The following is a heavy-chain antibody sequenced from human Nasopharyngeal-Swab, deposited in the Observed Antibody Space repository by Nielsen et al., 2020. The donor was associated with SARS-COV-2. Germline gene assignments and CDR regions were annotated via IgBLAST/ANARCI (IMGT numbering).Heavy chain of an antibody. J-gene: IGHJ4*02. CDR3: ARLQGEWELPNDY. CDR2: IYPGDSDT. Sequence: GGPLRLSCKGFGYSFTSYWIVWVPQMPGKGLEWLRIIYPGDSDTGYSPSFQGKVTISADKSISNAYLQWSSLKASDTAMYYCARLQGEWELPNDYWGQGTLVTVSS. D-gene: IGHD1-26*01. CDR1: GYSFTSYW. V-gene: IGHV5-51*01.